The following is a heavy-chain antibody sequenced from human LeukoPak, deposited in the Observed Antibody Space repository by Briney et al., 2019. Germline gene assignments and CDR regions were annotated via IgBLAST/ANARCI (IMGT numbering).Heavy chain of an antibody. V-gene: IGHV4-34*01. CDR3: ARGSDGSGYYRSRPFDY. J-gene: IGHJ4*02. Sequence: GSLRLSCAASGFTFTRYWMSWIRQPPGKGLEWIGEINHSGSTNYNPSLKSRVTISVDTSKNQFSLKLSSVTAADTAVYYCARGSDGSGYYRSRPFDYWGQGTPVTVSS. CDR2: INHSGST. D-gene: IGHD3-22*01. CDR1: GFTFTRYW.